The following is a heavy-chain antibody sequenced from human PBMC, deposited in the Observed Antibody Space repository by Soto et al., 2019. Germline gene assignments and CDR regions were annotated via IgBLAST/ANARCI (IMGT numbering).Heavy chain of an antibody. CDR2: LSDSTGNN. Sequence: ASVKVSCMSSRCTFTSYGIRWVRQAPGQGLEGMGWLSDSTGNNNYLQKLQGRVTMTTDTYTREAYMARRSLRYDDTAVYYCARDATGSGYYYWGQGPLVTVSS. J-gene: IGHJ4*02. CDR3: ARDATGSGYYY. V-gene: IGHV1-18*01. CDR1: RCTFTSYG. D-gene: IGHD3-22*01.